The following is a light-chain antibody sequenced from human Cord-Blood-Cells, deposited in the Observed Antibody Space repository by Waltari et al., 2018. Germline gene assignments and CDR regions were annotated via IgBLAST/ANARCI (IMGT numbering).Light chain of an antibody. CDR3: QQYNSYSWT. V-gene: IGKV1-5*03. CDR1: QSISSW. CDR2: KAS. J-gene: IGKJ1*01. Sequence: DIQLTQSPSTLPPLVGNRVTITCRASQSISSWLAWYQQNPGKAPKPWIYKASSLESGVPSRFSGSGSGTECTLTISSLQPDDFATYYCQQYNSYSWTFGQGTKVEIK.